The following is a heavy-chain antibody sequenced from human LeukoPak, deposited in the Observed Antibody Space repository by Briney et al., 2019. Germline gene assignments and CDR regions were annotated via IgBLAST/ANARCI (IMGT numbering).Heavy chain of an antibody. CDR1: GGSISSSSYY. V-gene: IGHV4-39*01. Sequence: SETLSLTCAVSGGSISSSSYYWGWIRQPPGKGLEWIGSIYYSGSTYYNPSLKSRVTISVDTSKNQFSLKLSSVTAADTAVYYCARLAAAGTYYMDVWGKGTTVTVSS. D-gene: IGHD6-13*01. CDR2: IYYSGST. CDR3: ARLAAAGTYYMDV. J-gene: IGHJ6*03.